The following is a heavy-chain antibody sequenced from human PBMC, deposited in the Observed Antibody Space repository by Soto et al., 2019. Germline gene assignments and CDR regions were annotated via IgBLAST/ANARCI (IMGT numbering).Heavy chain of an antibody. CDR2: INAGNGNT. D-gene: IGHD3-22*01. V-gene: IGHV1-3*01. Sequence: ASVKVSCKASGYTFTSYAMHWVRQAPGQRLEWMGWINAGNGNTKYSQKFQGRVTITRDTSASTAYVELSSLRSEDTAVYYCARAERYYDSSGYYSWGQGTLVTVSS. J-gene: IGHJ5*02. CDR3: ARAERYYDSSGYYS. CDR1: GYTFTSYA.